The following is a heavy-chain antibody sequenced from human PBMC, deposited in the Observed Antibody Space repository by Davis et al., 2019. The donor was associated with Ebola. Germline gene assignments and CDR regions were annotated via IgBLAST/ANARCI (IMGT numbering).Heavy chain of an antibody. J-gene: IGHJ3*01. CDR1: GFTFRRYS. CDR3: AKDTSNVWFDV. Sequence: GGSLRLSCAASGFTFRRYSMNWVRQAPGKGLEWVSFISSSSATIYYADSVKGRFTISRDNAKNSLYLQMNSLRVEDTAMYYCAKDTSNVWFDVWGQGTMVTVSS. D-gene: IGHD6-19*01. CDR2: ISSSSATI. V-gene: IGHV3-48*01.